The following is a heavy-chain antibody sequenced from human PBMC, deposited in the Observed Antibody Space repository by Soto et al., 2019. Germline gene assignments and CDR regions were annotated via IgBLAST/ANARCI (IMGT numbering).Heavy chain of an antibody. V-gene: IGHV3-11*01. J-gene: IGHJ6*02. CDR1: RFMFSDYY. CDR2: ISSSGTTI. CDR3: ASSEGNYYYYGMDV. Sequence: VGSLRLSCEASRFMFSDYYMSWVRQASGKGLEQVSFISSSGTTIYYADSVKGRFTISRDNAKNSLFLQMNSLRVEDTAVYYCASSEGNYYYYGMDVWGQGTKVTVSS.